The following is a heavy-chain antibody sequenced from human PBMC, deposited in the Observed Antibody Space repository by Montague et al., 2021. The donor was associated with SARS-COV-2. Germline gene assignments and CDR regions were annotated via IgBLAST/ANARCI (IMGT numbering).Heavy chain of an antibody. V-gene: IGHV4-59*01. D-gene: IGHD6-25*01. J-gene: IGHJ6*02. CDR2: ISNSGST. CDR1: GGSISSYY. CDR3: ASFRRTQRLFGTLYYGMDV. Sequence: SETLSLTCTVSGGSISSYYWSWIRQPPGRGLKWIGYISNSGSTNYNPSLRSRVTISVDTSKNHFTLRLSSVTAADTAVYYCASFRRTQRLFGTLYYGMDVWGQGTTVTVSS.